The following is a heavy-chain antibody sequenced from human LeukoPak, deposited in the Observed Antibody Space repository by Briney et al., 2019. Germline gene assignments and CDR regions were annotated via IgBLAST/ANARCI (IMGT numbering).Heavy chain of an antibody. CDR1: GGSISSYY. CDR3: ARVGRYSRTLVS. J-gene: IGHJ5*02. CDR2: IYYSGST. V-gene: IGHV4-59*01. D-gene: IGHD1-26*01. Sequence: SETLSLTCTVSGGSISSYYRSWIRQPPGKGLEWIGYIYYSGSTNYNPSLKSRVTISVDTSKNQFSLKLSSVTAADTAVYYCARVGRYSRTLVSWGQGTLVTVSS.